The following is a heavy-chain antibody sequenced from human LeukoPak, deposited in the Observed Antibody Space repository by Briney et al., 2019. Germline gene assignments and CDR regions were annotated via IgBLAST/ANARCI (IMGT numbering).Heavy chain of an antibody. J-gene: IGHJ3*02. V-gene: IGHV3-30*02. Sequence: GGSLRLSCAASGFTFSSYGMHWVRQAPGKGLEWVAFIRYDGSNKYYADSVKGRFTISRDNSKNTLYLQMNSLRAEDTAVYYCAKDSYGGPYSSSKIGAFDIWGQGTMVTVSS. CDR2: IRYDGSNK. CDR1: GFTFSSYG. CDR3: AKDSYGGPYSSSKIGAFDI. D-gene: IGHD6-6*01.